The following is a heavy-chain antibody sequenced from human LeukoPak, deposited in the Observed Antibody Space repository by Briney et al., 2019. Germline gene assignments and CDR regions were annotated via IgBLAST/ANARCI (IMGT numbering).Heavy chain of an antibody. J-gene: IGHJ4*02. D-gene: IGHD6-19*01. CDR1: GYTFTAYT. CDR3: AREGSGWYGHYFDY. V-gene: IGHV1-3*01. Sequence: ASVKVSCKASGYTFTAYTMHWVRQAPGQRLEWMGWINAGNGNTEYSQRFQDIVTITRDTSASTAYMELSSLRSEDTAVYYCAREGSGWYGHYFDYWGQGTLVTVSS. CDR2: INAGNGNT.